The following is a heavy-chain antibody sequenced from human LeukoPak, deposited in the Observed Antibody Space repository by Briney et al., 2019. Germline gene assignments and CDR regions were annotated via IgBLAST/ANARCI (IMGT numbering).Heavy chain of an antibody. D-gene: IGHD2-2*01. J-gene: IGHJ4*02. V-gene: IGHV1-69*05. CDR1: GGTFSSYA. CDR2: IIPIFGTA. CDR3: ARGGHIVVVPELD. Sequence: SVKVSCKASGGTFSSYAISWVRQAPGQGLEWMGGIIPIFGTANYAQKFQGRVTITTDESTSTAYMELSSLRSEDTAVYYCARGGHIVVVPELDWGQGTLVTVSS.